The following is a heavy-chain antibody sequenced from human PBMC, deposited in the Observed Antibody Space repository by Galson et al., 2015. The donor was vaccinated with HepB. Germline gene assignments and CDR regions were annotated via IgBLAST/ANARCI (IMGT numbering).Heavy chain of an antibody. D-gene: IGHD6-6*01. Sequence: SLRLSCAASGFTFNRFWMHWVRQVPGKGLVWVSRINTDGSSTNYADSVKGRFTISRDNAKNTLSLQMNSLRVEDAAIYYCATLAASPHDQYYFDYWGRGTLVTVSS. CDR2: INTDGSST. CDR3: ATLAASPHDQYYFDY. CDR1: GFTFNRFW. V-gene: IGHV3-74*01. J-gene: IGHJ4*02.